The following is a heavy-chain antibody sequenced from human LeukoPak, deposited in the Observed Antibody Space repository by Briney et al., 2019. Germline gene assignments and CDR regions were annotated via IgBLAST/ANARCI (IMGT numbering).Heavy chain of an antibody. V-gene: IGHV1-69*13. J-gene: IGHJ3*02. CDR3: AREGEDDRAFDI. D-gene: IGHD3-9*01. CDR2: IIPTFGTA. CDR1: GGTFSSYA. Sequence: GASVKLSCKASGGTFSSYAISWVRQAPGQGLEWMGGIIPTFGTANYAQKFQCRVTITADESTSTAYMELRSLRSEDTAVYYCAREGEDDRAFDIWGQGTMVSVSS.